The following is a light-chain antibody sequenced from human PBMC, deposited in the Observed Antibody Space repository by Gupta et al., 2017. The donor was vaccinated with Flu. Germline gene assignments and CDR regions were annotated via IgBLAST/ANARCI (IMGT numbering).Light chain of an antibody. J-gene: IGLJ2*01. CDR1: SSNIGNNY. CDR3: GTWDSSLSAGGV. V-gene: IGLV1-51*02. CDR2: ENN. Sequence: QSVLTQPPSVSAAPGQKVTISCSGSSSNIGNNYVSWYQQLPGTAPKLLIYENNKRTSGIPDRFSGSKSGTSATLGITELQTGDEADYYCGTWDSSLSAGGVFGGGTKLTVL.